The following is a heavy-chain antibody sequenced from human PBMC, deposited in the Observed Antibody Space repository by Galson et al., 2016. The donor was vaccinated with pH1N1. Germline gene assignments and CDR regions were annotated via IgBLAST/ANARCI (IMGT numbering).Heavy chain of an antibody. CDR2: IWNDGSKK. V-gene: IGHV3-33*08. CDR1: GFTLTTYE. Sequence: SLRLSCAASGFTLTTYEMNWVRQAPGKGLEWVAVIWNDGSKKFYVDSVKGRFTISRDNSNHTLHLQMDDLRIEDTAIYYCVTGNQNFFDYWGQGALVTVSS. J-gene: IGHJ4*02. CDR3: VTGNQNFFDY.